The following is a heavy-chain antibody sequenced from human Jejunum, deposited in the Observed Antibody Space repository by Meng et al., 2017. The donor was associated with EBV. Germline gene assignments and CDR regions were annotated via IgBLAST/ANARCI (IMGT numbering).Heavy chain of an antibody. CDR3: AKLTRA. D-gene: IGHD1/OR15-1a*01. V-gene: IGHV3-23*04. CDR1: GFTFSSSA. J-gene: IGHJ5*02. CDR2: IGGSGGAT. Sequence: GRLVWAGGGLVQPGGCLRLSCAASGFTFSSSAMSWVRQAPGKGLEWVSSIGGSGGATYYADSVKGRFTISRDNSKSTLYLQMNSLRAEDTAVYYCAKLTRAWGQGTLVTVSS.